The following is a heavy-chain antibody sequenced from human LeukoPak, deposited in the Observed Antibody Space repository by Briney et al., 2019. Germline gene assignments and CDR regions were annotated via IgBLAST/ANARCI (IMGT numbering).Heavy chain of an antibody. CDR1: GRSVSSGSYY. V-gene: IGHV4-61*01. D-gene: IGHD2-15*01. J-gene: IGHJ4*02. Sequence: PSETLSLTCTVSGRSVSSGSYYWSWIRQPPGKGLEWIGYIYYSGSTNYNPSLKSRVTISVDTSKNQFSLKLSSVTAADTAVYYCARDHCSGGSCRLDYWGQGTLVTVSS. CDR2: IYYSGST. CDR3: ARDHCSGGSCRLDY.